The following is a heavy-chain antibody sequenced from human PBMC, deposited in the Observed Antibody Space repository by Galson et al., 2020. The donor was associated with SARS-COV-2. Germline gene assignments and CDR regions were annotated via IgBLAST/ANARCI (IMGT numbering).Heavy chain of an antibody. CDR3: AIAPVVDYYDCVWGSYRTPEVVDY. V-gene: IGHV3-48*01. CDR2: ISSSSSTI. J-gene: IGHJ4*02. CDR1: GFTFSSYS. D-gene: IGHD3-16*02. Sequence: GGSLRLSCAASGFTFSSYSMNWVRQAPGKGLEWVSYISSSSSTIYYADSVKGRFTISRDNAKNSLYLQMNSLRAEDTAVYYCAIAPVVDYYDCVWGSYRTPEVVDYWGQGTLVTVSS.